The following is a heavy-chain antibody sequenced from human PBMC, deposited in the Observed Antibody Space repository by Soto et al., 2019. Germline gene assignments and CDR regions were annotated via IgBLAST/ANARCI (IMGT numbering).Heavy chain of an antibody. D-gene: IGHD6-13*01. CDR3: ARDLSSSWYSGSRFDP. V-gene: IGHV1-69*06. CDR1: GGTFSSYA. CDR2: IIPILGTA. J-gene: IGHJ5*02. Sequence: QVQLVQSGAEVKKPGSSVKVSCKASGGTFSSYAISWVRQAPGQGLEWMGGIIPILGTANYAQKFQGRVTITEEKSTSTAYMELSSLRSEDTAVYYCARDLSSSWYSGSRFDPWGQGTLVTVSS.